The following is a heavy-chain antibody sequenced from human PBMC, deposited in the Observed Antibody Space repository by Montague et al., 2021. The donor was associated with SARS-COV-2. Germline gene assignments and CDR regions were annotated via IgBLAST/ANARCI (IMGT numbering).Heavy chain of an antibody. V-gene: IGHV4-59*01. CDR3: AGDRGRFWHFDL. Sequence: SETLSLTCTVSGGSISSYYWSWIRQSPGKGLEWTGYIYYSGSTKYNPSLKSRVTISVDTSKSQMSLRLNSVTAADTAVYYCAGDRGRFWHFDLWGRGTLVTVSS. J-gene: IGHJ2*01. D-gene: IGHD5-12*01. CDR2: IYYSGST. CDR1: GGSISSYY.